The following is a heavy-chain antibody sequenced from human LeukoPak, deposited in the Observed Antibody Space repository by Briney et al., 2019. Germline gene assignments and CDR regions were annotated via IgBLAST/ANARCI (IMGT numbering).Heavy chain of an antibody. CDR1: GFTFSSYG. Sequence: GGSLRLSCAASGFTFSSYGMHWVRQAPGKGLEWVAFIRYDGSNKYYADSVKGRFTISRDNSKNTLYLQMNSLRAEDTAVYYCATQGYYDSSGYSEYFDYWGQGTLVTVSS. CDR3: ATQGYYDSSGYSEYFDY. J-gene: IGHJ4*02. V-gene: IGHV3-30*02. D-gene: IGHD3-22*01. CDR2: IRYDGSNK.